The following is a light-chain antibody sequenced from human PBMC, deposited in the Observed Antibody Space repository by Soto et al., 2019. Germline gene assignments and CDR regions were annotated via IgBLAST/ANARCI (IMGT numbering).Light chain of an antibody. CDR1: QGISNY. J-gene: IGKJ4*01. V-gene: IGKV1-27*01. Sequence: DLQMTQSPSSLSASVGDRVTITCRASQGISNYLAWYQQKPGKVPKLLISAASTLQSGVPSRFSGSGSGTDFILTISSLQPEDVATYYCQKYTNVPAFGGGTKVEIK. CDR3: QKYTNVPA. CDR2: AAS.